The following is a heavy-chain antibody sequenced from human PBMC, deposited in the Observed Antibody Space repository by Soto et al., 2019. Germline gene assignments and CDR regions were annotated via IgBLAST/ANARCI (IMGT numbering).Heavy chain of an antibody. J-gene: IGHJ6*02. CDR1: GFSFSSYD. CDR2: IGADGDT. Sequence: EVQLVESGGGLVQTGGSLRLSCEGSGFSFSSYDMHWVRQAAGKRLEWVAAIGADGDTYYSDSVKGRLTISRENTKNSLYLQMNSLRTGDTGGYQCAKARLYYYYGMDVWGQGTMVTVSS. V-gene: IGHV3-13*01. CDR3: AKARLYYYYGMDV.